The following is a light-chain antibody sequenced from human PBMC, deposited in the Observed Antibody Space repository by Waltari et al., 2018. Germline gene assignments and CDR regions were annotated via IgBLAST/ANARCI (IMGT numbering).Light chain of an antibody. J-gene: IGLJ3*02. Sequence: QSALTQPPSASGSPGQSVTIYCTGTSSDVGGYKYVSWYQQHPDKAPKLMIYEGSKRPSGVPDRFSGSKSGNTASLTVSGLQAEDEADYYCSSFAGNNNLVFGGGTKLTVL. CDR3: SSFAGNNNLV. CDR1: SSDVGGYKY. CDR2: EGS. V-gene: IGLV2-8*01.